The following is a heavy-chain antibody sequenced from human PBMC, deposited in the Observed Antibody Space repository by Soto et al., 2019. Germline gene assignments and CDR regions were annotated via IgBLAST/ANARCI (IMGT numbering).Heavy chain of an antibody. CDR1: GYTFTSYG. D-gene: IGHD3-3*01. CDR3: ARDSITIFGVVITGYYYYGMDV. V-gene: IGHV1-18*01. Sequence: ASSEVSCKASGYTFTSYGISWVRQAPGQGLEWMGWISAYNGNTNYAQKLQGRVTMTTDTSTSTAYMELRSLRSDDTAVYYCARDSITIFGVVITGYYYYGMDVWGQGTTVTVSS. CDR2: ISAYNGNT. J-gene: IGHJ6*02.